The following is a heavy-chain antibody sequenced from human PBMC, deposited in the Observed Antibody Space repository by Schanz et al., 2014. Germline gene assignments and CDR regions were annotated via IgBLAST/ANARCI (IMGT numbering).Heavy chain of an antibody. D-gene: IGHD2-2*01. Sequence: EVLLVESGGGLVTPGESLRLSCAASGFTFSSYSMNWVRQAPGKGLEWVSSVSHGGTYIYYADSVRGRFTISRDNAKNSLFLQMHSLRADDTAVYYCERFQSPHQPFDYWGQGTLVTVSS. J-gene: IGHJ4*02. CDR2: VSHGGTYI. V-gene: IGHV3-21*02. CDR3: ERFQSPHQPFDY. CDR1: GFTFSSYS.